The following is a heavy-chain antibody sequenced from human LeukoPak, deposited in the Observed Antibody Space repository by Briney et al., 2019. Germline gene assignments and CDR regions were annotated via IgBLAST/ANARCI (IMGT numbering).Heavy chain of an antibody. V-gene: IGHV3-53*01. Sequence: PGGSLRLSCAASGFSVRSNYMSWVRQAPGKGLEWVSIIYSGGSTYYGDSVKGRFTISRDNSKNTLYLQMNSLRVEDTAVYYCARSGDFLTGYYRGFDYWGQGTLVTVSS. CDR2: IYSGGST. D-gene: IGHD3-9*01. CDR3: ARSGDFLTGYYRGFDY. J-gene: IGHJ4*02. CDR1: GFSVRSNY.